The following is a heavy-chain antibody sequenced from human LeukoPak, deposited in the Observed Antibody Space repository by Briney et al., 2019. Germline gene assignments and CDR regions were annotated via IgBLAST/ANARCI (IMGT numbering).Heavy chain of an antibody. CDR2: IYTSGST. CDR3: ARAARNDYYDSSGYYGGILYYFDY. Sequence: SQTLSLTCTVSGGSISSGSHYWSWIRQPAGKGLEWIGRIYTSGSTNYNPSLKSRVTISVDTSKNQFSLKLSSVTAADTAVYYCARAARNDYYDSSGYYGGILYYFDYWGQGTLVTVSS. V-gene: IGHV4-61*02. D-gene: IGHD3-22*01. CDR1: GGSISSGSHY. J-gene: IGHJ4*02.